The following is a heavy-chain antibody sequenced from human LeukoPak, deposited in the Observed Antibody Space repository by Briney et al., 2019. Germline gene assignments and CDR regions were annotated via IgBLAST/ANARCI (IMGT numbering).Heavy chain of an antibody. CDR1: GGTFSSYA. CDR3: ARDNSYYDSSGYPNWFDP. Sequence: ASVKVSCKASGGTFSSYAISWVRQAPGQGLEWMGGIIPIFGTVNYAQKFQGRVTITADESTSTAYMELSSLRSEDTAVYYCARDNSYYDSSGYPNWFDPWGQGTLVTVSS. V-gene: IGHV1-69*13. CDR2: IIPIFGTV. J-gene: IGHJ5*02. D-gene: IGHD3-22*01.